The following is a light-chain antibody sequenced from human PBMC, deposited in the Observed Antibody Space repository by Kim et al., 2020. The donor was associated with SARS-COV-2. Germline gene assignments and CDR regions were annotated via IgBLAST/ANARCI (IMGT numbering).Light chain of an antibody. CDR2: AAS. Sequence: DIQMTQSPSSLAASVGDTVTIACRASQSIGTYLNWYQQKPGKAPKLLIFAASTLQSGVPSRFSGSGSGTDFTLTVTSLQPEDFATYYCQQSHTTPLLTFGGGTKLEI. CDR1: QSIGTY. J-gene: IGKJ4*01. CDR3: QQSHTTPLLT. V-gene: IGKV1-39*01.